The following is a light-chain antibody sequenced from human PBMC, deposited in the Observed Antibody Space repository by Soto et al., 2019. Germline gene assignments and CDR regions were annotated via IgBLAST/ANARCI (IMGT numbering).Light chain of an antibody. CDR1: QSISLW. V-gene: IGKV1-5*03. J-gene: IGKJ1*01. Sequence: DIHMTQSPSTLSASVGDRVTITCRAGQSISLWVAWYQQKPGRAPNLLIYKTSSLETGVPSRFSGSGSGTEFTLTISSLQPDDFATYYCQHYKDYSWTFGQGTKVEVK. CDR2: KTS. CDR3: QHYKDYSWT.